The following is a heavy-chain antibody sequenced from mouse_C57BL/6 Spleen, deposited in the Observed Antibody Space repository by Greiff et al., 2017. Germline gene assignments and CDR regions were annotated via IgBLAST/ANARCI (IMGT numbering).Heavy chain of an antibody. V-gene: IGHV1-80*01. CDR1: GYAFSSYW. J-gene: IGHJ2*01. CDR2: IYPGDGDT. Sequence: VQGVESGAELVKPGASVKISCKASGYAFSSYWMNWVKQRPGKGLEWIGQIYPGDGDTNYNGKFKGKATLTADKSSSTAYMQLSSLTSEDSAVYFCAKGGSLRYYFDYWGQGTTLTVSS. CDR3: AKGGSLRYYFDY. D-gene: IGHD2-12*01.